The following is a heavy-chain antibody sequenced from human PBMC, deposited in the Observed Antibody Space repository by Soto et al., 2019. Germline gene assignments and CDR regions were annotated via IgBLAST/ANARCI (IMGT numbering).Heavy chain of an antibody. D-gene: IGHD4-17*01. Sequence: QITLKESGPTLVKPTQALTLTCTFSGFSLTTRQVVVGWVRQPPGKALEWLTFIYGNDDKRYSPSLRSRLTITKDSSKSQVILTMTNMDPVDTATYYCVHRTTVTSVDYWGQGTLVSVSS. CDR1: GFSLTTRQVV. CDR3: VHRTTVTSVDY. V-gene: IGHV2-5*01. CDR2: IYGNDDK. J-gene: IGHJ4*02.